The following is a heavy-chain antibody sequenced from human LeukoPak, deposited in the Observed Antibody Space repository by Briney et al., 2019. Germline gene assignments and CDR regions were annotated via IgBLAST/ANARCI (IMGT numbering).Heavy chain of an antibody. CDR3: ASHVSYDILTGYSRHFDY. CDR1: GFTFSSYA. V-gene: IGHV3-23*01. Sequence: PGGSLRLSCAASGFTFSSYAMSWVRQAPGKGLEWVSAISGSGGSTYYADSVKGRFIISRDNSKNTLYLQMNSLRAEDTAVYYCASHVSYDILTGYSRHFDYWGQGTLVTVSS. J-gene: IGHJ4*02. CDR2: ISGSGGST. D-gene: IGHD3-9*01.